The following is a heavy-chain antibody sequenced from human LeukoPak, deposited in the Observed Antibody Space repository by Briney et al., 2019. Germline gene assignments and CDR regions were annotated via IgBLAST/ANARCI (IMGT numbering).Heavy chain of an antibody. CDR1: GLTFDDYY. J-gene: IGHJ4*02. V-gene: IGHV3-11*06. CDR3: ASHGGHDFFDH. D-gene: IGHD5-12*01. CDR2: ISHIGGYT. Sequence: GGSLGLSCAASGLTFDDYYMSWIRQAPGKGLEWVSYISHIGGYTAYADSVKGRFTISRDNTKNSLYLQMNSLRAEDTAVYYCASHGGHDFFDHWGQGSLVTVSS.